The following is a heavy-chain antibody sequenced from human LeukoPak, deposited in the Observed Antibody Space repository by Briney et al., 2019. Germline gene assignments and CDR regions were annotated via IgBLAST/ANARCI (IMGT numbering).Heavy chain of an antibody. CDR3: ARGVVQGDFDY. J-gene: IGHJ4*02. CDR2: IYYSGGT. Sequence: SETLSLTCTVSGGSISSYYWSWIRQPPGKGLEWIGYIYYSGGTNYNPSLKSRVTISVDTSKNQSSLKLSSVTAADTAVYYCARGVVQGDFDYWGRGTLVTVSS. V-gene: IGHV4-59*01. CDR1: GGSISSYY. D-gene: IGHD3-3*01.